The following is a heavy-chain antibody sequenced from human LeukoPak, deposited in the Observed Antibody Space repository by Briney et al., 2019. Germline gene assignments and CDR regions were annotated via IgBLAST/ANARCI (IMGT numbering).Heavy chain of an antibody. CDR1: GYSFTSYW. J-gene: IGHJ4*02. V-gene: IGHV5-51*01. Sequence: GESLKISCKGSGYSFTSYWIGWVGQMPGKGLEWMGIIYPGDSDTRYSPSFQGQVTISADKSISTAYLQWSSLKASDTAMYYCPGHLGSSSWYFYYWGQGTLVTVSS. CDR2: IYPGDSDT. D-gene: IGHD6-13*01. CDR3: PGHLGSSSWYFYY.